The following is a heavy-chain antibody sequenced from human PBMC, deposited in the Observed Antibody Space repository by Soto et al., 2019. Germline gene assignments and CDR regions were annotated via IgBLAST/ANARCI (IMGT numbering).Heavy chain of an antibody. J-gene: IGHJ6*02. V-gene: IGHV4-39*01. CDR3: ARHPGCTTSSCVFCGMDV. CDR1: GGSISSSDYY. CDR2: FSYSGST. Sequence: SETLSLTCTVSGGSISSSDYYWGWIRQPPGKGLEWIGTFSYSGSTYYNPSLKSRVTISGDTSKNQFSLNLNSVTATDAAVYYCARHPGCTTSSCVFCGMDVWGQGTTVTVSS. D-gene: IGHD6-13*01.